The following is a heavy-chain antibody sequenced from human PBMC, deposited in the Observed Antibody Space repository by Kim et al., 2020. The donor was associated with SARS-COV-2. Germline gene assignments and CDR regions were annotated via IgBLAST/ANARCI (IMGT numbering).Heavy chain of an antibody. CDR3: ARGQRERWLQQGRFDP. CDR1: GYTFTSYD. CDR2: MNPNSGNT. D-gene: IGHD5-12*01. V-gene: IGHV1-8*01. Sequence: ASVKVSCKASGYTFTSYDINWVRQATGQGLEWMGWMNPNSGNTGYAQKFQGRVTMTRNTSISTAYMELSSLRSEDTAVYYCARGQRERWLQQGRFDPWGQGTLVTVSS. J-gene: IGHJ5*02.